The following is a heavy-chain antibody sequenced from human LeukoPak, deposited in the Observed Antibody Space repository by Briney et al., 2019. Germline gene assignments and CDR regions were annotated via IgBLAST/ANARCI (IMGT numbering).Heavy chain of an antibody. J-gene: IGHJ4*02. D-gene: IGHD6-13*01. CDR2: ISATNGNT. CDR3: ARYPLSYSSNWHYYFDY. Sequence: ASVKVSCKASGYTFTSYGVSWVRQAPGQGLEWMGWISATNGNTNYAQNLQERVTMTTATSTSTAYMELRSLRSEDTAVYYCARYPLSYSSNWHYYFDYWGQGTLLTVSA. V-gene: IGHV1-18*01. CDR1: GYTFTSYG.